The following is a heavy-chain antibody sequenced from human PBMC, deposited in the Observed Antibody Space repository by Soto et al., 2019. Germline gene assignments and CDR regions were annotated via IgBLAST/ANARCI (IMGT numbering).Heavy chain of an antibody. CDR1: GFTFGDYG. Sequence: PGGSLRLSCTASGFTFGDYGMNWFRQAPGKGLEWVGLIRSKPYGGTTDYAASVSGRFSISRDDSKSIAYLQMNSLKTEDTAVYYCARVVVPANRFREGPDYWGQGTLVTVSS. CDR2: IRSKPYGGTT. CDR3: ARVVVPANRFREGPDY. J-gene: IGHJ4*02. V-gene: IGHV3-49*03. D-gene: IGHD2-15*01.